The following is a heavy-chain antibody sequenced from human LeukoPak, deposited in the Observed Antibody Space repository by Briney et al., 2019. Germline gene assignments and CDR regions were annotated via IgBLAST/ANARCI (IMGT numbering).Heavy chain of an antibody. CDR1: GFTFRSYD. CDR3: AREDSSGAFDT. Sequence: GGSLRLSCAASGFTFRSYDMHWVRQAPGKGLEWVAVVWYDESNKYYVDSGKGRFTISRDNSKNTLYLQMNSLRVKDTALYYCAREDSSGAFDTWGQGTMVTVSS. J-gene: IGHJ3*02. CDR2: VWYDESNK. V-gene: IGHV3-33*01. D-gene: IGHD3-22*01.